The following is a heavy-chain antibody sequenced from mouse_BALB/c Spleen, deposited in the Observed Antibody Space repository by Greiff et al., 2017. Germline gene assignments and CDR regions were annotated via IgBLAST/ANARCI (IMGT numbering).Heavy chain of an antibody. V-gene: IGHV5-9-4*01. CDR2: ISSGGSYT. Sequence: DVMLVESGGGLVKPGGSLKLSCAASGFTFSSYAMSWVRQSPEKRLEWVAEISSGGSYTYYPDTVTGRFTISRDNAKNTLYLEMSSLRSEDTAMYYCARDHDYYGSSYDWFAYWGQGTLVTVSA. D-gene: IGHD1-1*01. J-gene: IGHJ3*01. CDR3: ARDHDYYGSSYDWFAY. CDR1: GFTFSSYA.